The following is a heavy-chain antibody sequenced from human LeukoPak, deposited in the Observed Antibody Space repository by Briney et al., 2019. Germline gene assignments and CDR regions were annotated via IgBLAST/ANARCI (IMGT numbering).Heavy chain of an antibody. J-gene: IGHJ6*02. Sequence: PGGSLRLSCAASGFTFSSYAMHWVRQAPGKGLEWVAVISYDGSNKYYADSVKGRFTISRDNSKNTLYLQMNSLRAEDTAVYYCARDRGSSYGYSYYYDMDVWGQGTTVTVSS. CDR2: ISYDGSNK. V-gene: IGHV3-30-3*01. D-gene: IGHD5-18*01. CDR1: GFTFSSYA. CDR3: ARDRGSSYGYSYYYDMDV.